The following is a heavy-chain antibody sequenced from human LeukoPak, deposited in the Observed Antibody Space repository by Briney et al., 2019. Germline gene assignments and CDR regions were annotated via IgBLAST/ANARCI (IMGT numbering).Heavy chain of an antibody. V-gene: IGHV4-59*08. D-gene: IGHD6-19*01. CDR1: GGSISSYY. CDR2: IYYSGST. J-gene: IGHJ4*02. Sequence: SETLSLTCTVSGGSISSYYWSWIRQPPEKGLEWIGYIYYSGSTNYNPSLKSRVTISVDTSKNQFSLKLSSVTAADTAVYYCARRPGYSSGWSDFDYWGQGTLVTVSS. CDR3: ARRPGYSSGWSDFDY.